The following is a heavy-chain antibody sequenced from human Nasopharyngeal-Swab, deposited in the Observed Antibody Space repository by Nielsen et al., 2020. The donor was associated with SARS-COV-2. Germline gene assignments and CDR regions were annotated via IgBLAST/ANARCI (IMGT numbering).Heavy chain of an antibody. CDR1: GFTFDDYA. CDR3: ARYCSTTSCPRGFDY. Sequence: GGSLRLSCAASGFTFDDYAMHWVRQAPGKGLEWVSYISSSGSTIYYADSVKGRFTISRDNAKNSLSLQMNSLRAEDTAVYYCARYCSTTSCPRGFDYWGQGTLVTVSS. V-gene: IGHV3-48*03. J-gene: IGHJ4*02. CDR2: ISSSGSTI. D-gene: IGHD2-2*01.